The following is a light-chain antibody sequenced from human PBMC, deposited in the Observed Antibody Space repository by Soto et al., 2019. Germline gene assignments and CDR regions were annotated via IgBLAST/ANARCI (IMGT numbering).Light chain of an antibody. V-gene: IGLV2-14*01. CDR1: GSDVGGYDY. J-gene: IGLJ1*01. CDR3: SSYTSSSPYV. CDR2: EVT. Sequence: QSALTQPASVSGSPGQSITISCTGTGSDVGGYDYVSWYQHHPGKAPKVMIYEVTNRPSGVSNRFSGSKSGNTASLTISGLLAEDESDYYCSSYTSSSPYVFGHGTKVTAL.